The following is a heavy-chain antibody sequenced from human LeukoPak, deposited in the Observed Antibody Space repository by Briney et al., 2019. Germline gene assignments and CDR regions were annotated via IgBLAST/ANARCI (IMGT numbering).Heavy chain of an antibody. CDR2: ISYDGSNK. V-gene: IGHV3-30*04. CDR1: GFTFSSYA. Sequence: GRSLRLSCAASGFTFSSYAMHWVRQAPGKGLEWVAVISYDGSNKYYADSVKGRFTISRDNSKNTLYLQMNSLRAEDTAVYYCAGGGDYYYDSSGYYSPVDYWGQGTLVTVSS. CDR3: AGGGDYYYDSSGYYSPVDY. D-gene: IGHD3-22*01. J-gene: IGHJ4*02.